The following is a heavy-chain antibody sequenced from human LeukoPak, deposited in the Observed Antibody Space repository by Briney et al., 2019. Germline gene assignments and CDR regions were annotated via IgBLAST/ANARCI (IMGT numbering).Heavy chain of an antibody. CDR3: AKVNGPILTGKLDC. D-gene: IGHD3-9*01. Sequence: GGSLRLSCAASGFTFSSYAMNWVRQAPGKGLEWVSAISGSGESTYYADSLKGRFTISRDNSKNTVYLHMNSLRAEDTAVYYCAKVNGPILTGKLDCWGQGTLVTVSS. J-gene: IGHJ4*02. CDR2: ISGSGEST. CDR1: GFTFSSYA. V-gene: IGHV3-23*01.